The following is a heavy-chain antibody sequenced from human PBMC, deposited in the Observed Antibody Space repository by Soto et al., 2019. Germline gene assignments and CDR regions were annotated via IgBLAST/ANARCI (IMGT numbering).Heavy chain of an antibody. CDR1: GFSFKNYA. V-gene: IGHV3-30-3*01. CDR3: ARGVRAETYYNAFDY. Sequence: QVQLVESGGGVVQPGSSLRLSCAASGFSFKNYAFHWVRQAPGKGLEWVALISHNNEPKIFYGDSVQGRFTNSRDNFKNTVYLQMNRLRDEDTAVYHCARGVRAETYYNAFDYWGQGTQVTVSS. CDR2: ISHNNEPKI. D-gene: IGHD3-10*01. J-gene: IGHJ4*01.